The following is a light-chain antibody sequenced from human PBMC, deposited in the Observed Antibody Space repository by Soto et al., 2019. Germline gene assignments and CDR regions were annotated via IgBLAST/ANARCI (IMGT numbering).Light chain of an antibody. Sequence: QSVLTQPASVSGSPGQSITIYCTGTSSDVGSYNYVSWYQQHPGKAPNLMIYEVTKRPSGVSDRFSGSKSGNTASLTISGLQAEDEADYYCSSYTTTSTPYVFGTGTKGTVL. J-gene: IGLJ1*01. V-gene: IGLV2-14*01. CDR2: EVT. CDR3: SSYTTTSTPYV. CDR1: SSDVGSYNY.